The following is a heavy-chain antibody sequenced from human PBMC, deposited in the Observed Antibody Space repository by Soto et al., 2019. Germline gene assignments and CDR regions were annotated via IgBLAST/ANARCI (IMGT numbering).Heavy chain of an antibody. Sequence: PGESLKISCKGSGYSFTSYWIGWVRQMPGKGLEWMGIIYPGDSDTRYSPSFQGQVTISADKSISTAYLQWSSLKASDTAMYYCARHDAGSGSYSWFDPWGQGTLVTVSS. CDR2: IYPGDSDT. CDR3: ARHDAGSGSYSWFDP. CDR1: GYSFTSYW. V-gene: IGHV5-51*01. J-gene: IGHJ5*02. D-gene: IGHD3-10*01.